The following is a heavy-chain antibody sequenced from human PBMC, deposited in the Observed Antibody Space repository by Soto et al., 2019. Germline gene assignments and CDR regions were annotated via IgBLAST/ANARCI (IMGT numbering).Heavy chain of an antibody. Sequence: SEPLSLTCSSTGGTKSYCAYSWNWIRQSPGKGLEWLGSIAHPQSTYYCPSFRSRLSLSIGRPRTQFFRSLSSMTAADKAVYYCVRGGGYDSLDLRAQGIPVTVSS. D-gene: IGHD3-3*01. V-gene: IGHV4-30-2*06. CDR1: GGTKSYCAYS. CDR2: IAHPQST. CDR3: VRGGGYDSLDL. J-gene: IGHJ1*01.